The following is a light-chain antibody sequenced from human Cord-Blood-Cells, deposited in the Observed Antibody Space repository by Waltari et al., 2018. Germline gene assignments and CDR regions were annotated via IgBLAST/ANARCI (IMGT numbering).Light chain of an antibody. CDR2: AAS. V-gene: IGKV1-9*01. CDR1: QGISSY. Sequence: DIQLTQSPSFLSASVGDRVTITCRASQGISSYLAWYQQKPGKAPKHLIYAASKLQSGVPSRFSGSGSGTEFTLTISSLQPEDFATYYCQQLNSYPLTFGGGTKVEIK. J-gene: IGKJ4*01. CDR3: QQLNSYPLT.